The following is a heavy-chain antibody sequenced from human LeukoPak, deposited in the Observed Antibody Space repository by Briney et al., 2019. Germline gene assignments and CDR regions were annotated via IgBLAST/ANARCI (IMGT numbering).Heavy chain of an antibody. CDR3: ARGSGYGDYYDY. D-gene: IGHD4-17*01. Sequence: PSQTLSLTCAVSGGSISSGGYSWSGIRQPPGKGLEWIGYIYHSGSTYHNPSLKSRVTISVDRSKNQFSLKLSSVTAADTAVYYCARGSGYGDYYDYWGQGTLVTVSS. J-gene: IGHJ4*02. V-gene: IGHV4-30-2*01. CDR2: IYHSGST. CDR1: GGSISSGGYS.